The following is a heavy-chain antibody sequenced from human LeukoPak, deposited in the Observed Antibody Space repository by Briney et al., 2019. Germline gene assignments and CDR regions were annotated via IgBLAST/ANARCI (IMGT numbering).Heavy chain of an antibody. CDR3: ARVYGAGYDFRGAFDI. D-gene: IGHD5-12*01. J-gene: IGHJ3*02. V-gene: IGHV4-39*07. Sequence: SETLSLTCTVSGGSISSSSYYWGWIRQPPGKGLEWIGSIYYTGSTNSNPSLKSRVTISVDTSKNQFSLKLSSVTAADTAVYYCARVYGAGYDFRGAFDIWGQGTMVTVSS. CDR1: GGSISSSSYY. CDR2: IYYTGST.